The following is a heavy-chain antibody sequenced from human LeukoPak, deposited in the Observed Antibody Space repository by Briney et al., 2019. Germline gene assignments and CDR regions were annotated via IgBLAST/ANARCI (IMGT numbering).Heavy chain of an antibody. CDR1: GFTFSSYA. D-gene: IGHD2-21*01. Sequence: GGSLRLSCAASGFTFSSYAMSWVRQAPGKGLEWVSAISGSGGSTYYADSVKGRFTISRDNSKNTLYLQMNSLRAEDTAVYYCAKAGHGEKREPADFDYWGQGTLVTVSS. CDR2: ISGSGGST. CDR3: AKAGHGEKREPADFDY. J-gene: IGHJ4*02. V-gene: IGHV3-23*01.